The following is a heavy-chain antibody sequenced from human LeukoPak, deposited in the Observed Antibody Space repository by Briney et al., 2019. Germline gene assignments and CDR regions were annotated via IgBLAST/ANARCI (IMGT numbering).Heavy chain of an antibody. D-gene: IGHD3-3*01. Sequence: PSETLSLTCAVYGGSFSGYYWSWIRQPPGKGLEWIGEINHSSSTNYNPSLKSRVTISVDTSKNQFSLKLSSVTAADTAVYYCARRKVLRFLEWLFPFDYWGQGTLVTVSS. CDR3: ARRKVLRFLEWLFPFDY. CDR2: INHSSST. V-gene: IGHV4-34*01. J-gene: IGHJ4*02. CDR1: GGSFSGYY.